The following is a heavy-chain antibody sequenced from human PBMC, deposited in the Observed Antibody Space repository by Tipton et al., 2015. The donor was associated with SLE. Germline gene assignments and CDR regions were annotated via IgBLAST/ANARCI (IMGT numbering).Heavy chain of an antibody. CDR3: ARGYSSSWYPYYFDY. V-gene: IGHV4-61*02. CDR1: GGSISSGSYS. Sequence: TLSLTCTVSGGSISSGSYSWSWIRQPAGKGLEWIGRIYTSGSTNYNPSLRSRVTISVDTSKNQFSLKLSSVTAADTAVYYCARGYSSSWYPYYFDYWDQGTLVTVSS. D-gene: IGHD6-13*01. J-gene: IGHJ4*02. CDR2: IYTSGST.